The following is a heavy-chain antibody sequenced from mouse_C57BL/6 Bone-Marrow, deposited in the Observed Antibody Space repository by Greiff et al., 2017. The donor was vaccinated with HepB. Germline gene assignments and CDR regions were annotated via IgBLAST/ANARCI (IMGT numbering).Heavy chain of an antibody. CDR3: TRCYDGYYVGFDV. D-gene: IGHD2-3*01. Sequence: VQLQESGAELARPGASVKLSCKASGYTFTSYGISWVKQRTGQGLEWIGEIYPRSGNTYYNEKFKGKATLTADKSSSTAYMELRSLTSEDSAVYFCTRCYDGYYVGFDVWGTGTTVTVSS. CDR2: IYPRSGNT. J-gene: IGHJ1*03. CDR1: GYTFTSYG. V-gene: IGHV1-81*01.